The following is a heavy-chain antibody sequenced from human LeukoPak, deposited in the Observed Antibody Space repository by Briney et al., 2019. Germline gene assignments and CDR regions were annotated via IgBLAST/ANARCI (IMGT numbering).Heavy chain of an antibody. CDR1: GGTFSNYA. J-gene: IGHJ5*02. V-gene: IGHV1-69*13. CDR2: IIPIFGTA. CDR3: ARDHSGYSYLFDP. Sequence: SVKVSCKASGGTFSNYAISWVRQAPGQGLEWMGGIIPIFGTANYAQKFQGRVTITADESTSTAYMELSSLRSEDTAVYYCARDHSGYSYLFDPWGQGTLVTVSS. D-gene: IGHD5-18*01.